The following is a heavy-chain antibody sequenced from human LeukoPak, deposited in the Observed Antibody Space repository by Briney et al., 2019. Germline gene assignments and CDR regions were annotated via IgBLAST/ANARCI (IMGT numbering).Heavy chain of an antibody. Sequence: SETLSLTCNVSPGSITGYYFTWIRQPPGKGLEWIGYIFYSGTTKYSPFLKSRLTMSLDTSKNQVSLRLTSVTAADTAVYYCARDSGGPYYYYYGMDVWGRGTTVTVSS. CDR1: PGSITGYY. V-gene: IGHV4-59*01. D-gene: IGHD1-1*01. J-gene: IGHJ6*02. CDR3: ARDSGGPYYYYYGMDV. CDR2: IFYSGTT.